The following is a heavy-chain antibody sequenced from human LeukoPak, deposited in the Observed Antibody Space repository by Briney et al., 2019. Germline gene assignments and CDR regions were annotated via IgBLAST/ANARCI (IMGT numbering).Heavy chain of an antibody. V-gene: IGHV4-39*07. CDR2: IYYSGST. CDR3: ARDAGTPGIASDWGY. J-gene: IGHJ4*02. D-gene: IGHD6-13*01. CDR1: GGSISSSSYY. Sequence: PSETLSLTCTVSGGSISSSSYYWGWIRQPPGKGLEWIGSIYYSGSTYYNPSLKSRVTISVDTSKNQFSLKLSSVTAADTAVYYCARDAGTPGIASDWGYWGQGTLVTASS.